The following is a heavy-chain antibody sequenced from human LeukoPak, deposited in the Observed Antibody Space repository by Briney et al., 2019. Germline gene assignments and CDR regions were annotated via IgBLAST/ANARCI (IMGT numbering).Heavy chain of an antibody. V-gene: IGHV4-4*07. J-gene: IGHJ4*02. CDR1: GDSISYFY. CDR3: ARQIDGFGEFDYFDY. CDR2: VASSGNT. D-gene: IGHD3-10*01. Sequence: SETLSLTCSVSGDSISYFYWSWIRQAAGKGLEWIGRVASSGNTDYNASLKSRVTMSVDTSKNQLSLKLSSVTAADTAVYYCARQIDGFGEFDYFDYWGQGTLVTVSS.